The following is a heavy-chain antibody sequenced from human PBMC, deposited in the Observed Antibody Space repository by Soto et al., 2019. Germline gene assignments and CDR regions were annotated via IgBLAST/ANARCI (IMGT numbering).Heavy chain of an antibody. Sequence: SETLSLTCTVSGGSISSSSYYWGWIRQPPGKGLEWIGSIYYSGSTYYNPSLKSRVTISVDTSKNQFSLKLSSVTAADTAVYYCARHIRGRLWFGGSLEDVWGQGTTVTVSS. J-gene: IGHJ6*02. CDR3: ARHIRGRLWFGGSLEDV. V-gene: IGHV4-39*01. CDR2: IYYSGST. D-gene: IGHD3-10*01. CDR1: GGSISSSSYY.